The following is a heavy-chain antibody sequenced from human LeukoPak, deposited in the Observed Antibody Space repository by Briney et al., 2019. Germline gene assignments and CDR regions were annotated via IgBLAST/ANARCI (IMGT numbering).Heavy chain of an antibody. J-gene: IGHJ4*02. CDR3: VRDRGTYRPIDY. CDR2: ISYTGTYI. CDR1: AFSLSAYN. D-gene: IGHD1-26*01. V-gene: IGHV3-21*04. Sequence: PGGSLRLSCAASAFSLSAYNMNWVRQAPGKGLEWVSSISYTGTYIYYADSVKGRFTISRDNAQNSLYLQMNSLRAEDTAIYYCVRDRGTYRPIDYWGQGTLVTVSS.